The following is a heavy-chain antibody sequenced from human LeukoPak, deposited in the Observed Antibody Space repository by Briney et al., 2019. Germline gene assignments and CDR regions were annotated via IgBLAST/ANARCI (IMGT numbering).Heavy chain of an antibody. CDR1: GFTFSSYS. V-gene: IGHV3-21*04. CDR3: AKSHVSTATGTGRYFDY. D-gene: IGHD3-9*01. Sequence: GGSLRLSCAASGFTFSSYSMNWVRQAPGKGLEWISSISSSSSYIYYADSVKGRFTISRDNAKNSLYLQMNSLRVEDTAVYYCAKSHVSTATGTGRYFDYWGQGTLVTVSS. CDR2: ISSSSSYI. J-gene: IGHJ4*02.